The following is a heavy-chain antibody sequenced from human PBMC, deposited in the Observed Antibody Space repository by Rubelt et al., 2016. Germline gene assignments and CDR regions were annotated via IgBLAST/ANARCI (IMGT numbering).Heavy chain of an antibody. CDR2: IRYDGSNK. J-gene: IGHJ4*02. CDR3: AKDALKGSYYYARPVYYPNY. D-gene: IGHD3-10*01. Sequence: QVQLVESGGGVVQPGGSLRLSCAASGFTFGVYGMHWVRQAPGKGLEWVTFIRYDGSNKHYADSVNGRFTISRDNSKKQVYLEMNSLGPEDTAVYYCAKDALKGSYYYARPVYYPNYWGQGTLVTVSS. V-gene: IGHV3-30*02. CDR1: GFTFGVYG.